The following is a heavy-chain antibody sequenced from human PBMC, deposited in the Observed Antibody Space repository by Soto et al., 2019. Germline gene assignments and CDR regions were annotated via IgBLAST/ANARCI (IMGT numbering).Heavy chain of an antibody. CDR3: ARTYYDSSGYYRVLEYFQH. J-gene: IGHJ1*01. D-gene: IGHD3-22*01. CDR1: GGTFSSYA. V-gene: IGHV1-69*13. CDR2: IIPIFGTA. Sequence: SVKVSCKASGGTFSSYAIIWVRQAPGQGLEWMGGIIPIFGTANYAQKFQGRVTITADESTSTAYMELSSLRSEDTAVYYCARTYYDSSGYYRVLEYFQHWGQGTLVTVSS.